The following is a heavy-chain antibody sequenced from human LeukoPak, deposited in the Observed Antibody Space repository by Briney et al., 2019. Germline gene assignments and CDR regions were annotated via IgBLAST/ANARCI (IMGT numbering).Heavy chain of an antibody. Sequence: ASVKVSCKASGGTFSSYAISWVRQAPGQGLEWMGRIIPILGIANYAQKFQGRVTITADKSTSTAYMELSSLRSEDTAVYYCAREPLETYYYDSSGYLGMDVWGQGTTVTVSS. CDR3: AREPLETYYYDSSGYLGMDV. CDR2: IIPILGIA. D-gene: IGHD3-22*01. CDR1: GGTFSSYA. V-gene: IGHV1-69*04. J-gene: IGHJ6*02.